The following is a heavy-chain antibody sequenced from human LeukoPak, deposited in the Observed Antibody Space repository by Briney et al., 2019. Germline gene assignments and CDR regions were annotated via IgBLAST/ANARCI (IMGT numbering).Heavy chain of an antibody. CDR2: INLNSGGT. CDR1: GYTFTGYY. Sequence: GASVKVSCKASGYTFTGYYMHRVRQAPGQGLEWMGWINLNSGGTNYAQKFQGWVTMTRDTSISTAYMELSRLRSDDTAVYYCARDSATVTTPYFDYWGQGTLVTVPS. CDR3: ARDSATVTTPYFDY. D-gene: IGHD4-17*01. V-gene: IGHV1-2*04. J-gene: IGHJ4*02.